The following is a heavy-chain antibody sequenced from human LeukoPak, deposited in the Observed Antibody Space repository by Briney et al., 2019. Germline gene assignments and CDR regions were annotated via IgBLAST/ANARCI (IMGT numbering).Heavy chain of an antibody. J-gene: IGHJ4*02. D-gene: IGHD5-12*01. Sequence: GESLKISCKGSGYSFTSYWIGWVRQMPGKGLEWMGIIHPGDSDTRYSPSFQGQDTIAADKSISTAYLQWSSLKASDTAMYFCARQFSVATAGYWGQGTLVTVSS. V-gene: IGHV5-51*01. CDR3: ARQFSVATAGY. CDR2: IHPGDSDT. CDR1: GYSFTSYW.